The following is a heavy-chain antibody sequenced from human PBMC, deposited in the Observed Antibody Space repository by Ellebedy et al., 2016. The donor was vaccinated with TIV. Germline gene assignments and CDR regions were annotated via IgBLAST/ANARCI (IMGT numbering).Heavy chain of an antibody. Sequence: GGSLRLXCAASGFTFSNHWMSWVRQVPGKGLEWVANIKQDGSEKYCVDSVKGRLTISRDNAKNSLYLQMNSLRAEDTAVYYCARDKVVGATYFDYWGQGTLVTVSS. CDR3: ARDKVVGATYFDY. CDR2: IKQDGSEK. D-gene: IGHD1-26*01. V-gene: IGHV3-7*01. CDR1: GFTFSNHW. J-gene: IGHJ4*02.